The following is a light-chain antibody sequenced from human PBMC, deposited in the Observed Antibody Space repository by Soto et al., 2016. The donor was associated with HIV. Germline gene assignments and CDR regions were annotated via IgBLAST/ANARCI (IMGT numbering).Light chain of an antibody. Sequence: DIQLTQSPSSVSASVGDTVTITCRASQDVSRWLAWYQLKPGNAPRLLIYAASSLQSGVPSRFSGSGSGTDFTLTISSLQPEDFATYYCQQSYSTPLFGPGTKVDIK. CDR3: QQSYSTPL. V-gene: IGKV1-12*01. CDR2: AAS. J-gene: IGKJ3*01. CDR1: QDVSRW.